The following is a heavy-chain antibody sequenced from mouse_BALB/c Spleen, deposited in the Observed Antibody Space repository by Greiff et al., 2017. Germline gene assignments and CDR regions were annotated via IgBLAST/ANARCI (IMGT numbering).Heavy chain of an antibody. V-gene: IGHV1-14*01. CDR2: INPYNDGT. CDR3: ARCYGNYVDAMDY. D-gene: IGHD2-1*01. CDR1: GYTFPCYV. Sequence: EVKLMESGPELVKPGASVKMSCKASGYTFPCYVMSWVKQKPGQGLELIGYINPYNDGTKYNEKFKGKATLTSDKSSSTAYMELSSLTSEDSAVYYWARCYGNYVDAMDYWGQGTSVTVSA. J-gene: IGHJ4*01.